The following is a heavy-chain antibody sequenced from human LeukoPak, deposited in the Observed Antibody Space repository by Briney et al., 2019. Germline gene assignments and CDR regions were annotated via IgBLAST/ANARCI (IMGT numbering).Heavy chain of an antibody. Sequence: ASVKVSCKASGYSFTTYGIYWVRQAPGQGLEWMGWINTDTGKPTYAKGFTGRFVLSLDTSVTTAYLQISSLKAEDTAVYYCARGIGIGVVLMVHGNMDVWGKGTTVTVSS. D-gene: IGHD2-8*01. CDR3: ARGIGIGVVLMVHGNMDV. V-gene: IGHV7-4-1*02. J-gene: IGHJ6*03. CDR2: INTDTGKP. CDR1: GYSFTTYG.